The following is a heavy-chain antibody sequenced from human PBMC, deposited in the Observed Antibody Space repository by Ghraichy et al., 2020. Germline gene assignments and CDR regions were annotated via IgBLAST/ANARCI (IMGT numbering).Heavy chain of an antibody. CDR2: MYYTGST. CDR1: DGSISSYY. V-gene: IGHV4-59*01. J-gene: IGHJ3*02. CDR3: ARDHPPAI. Sequence: SETLSLTCTVSDGSISSYYWSWIRQPPGKGLEWIGYMYYTGSTYLHPSLKGRVTLSVDTSKNQFSLKLTSMTAADTAVYYCARDHPPAIWGQGTMVTVSS.